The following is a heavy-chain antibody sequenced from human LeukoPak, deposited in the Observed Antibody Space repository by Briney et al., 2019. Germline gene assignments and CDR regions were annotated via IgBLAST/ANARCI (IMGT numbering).Heavy chain of an antibody. CDR2: ISSSSSYI. V-gene: IGHV3-21*04. CDR1: GFTFSSYS. CDR3: AKDSEVDCGGDCQGDY. D-gene: IGHD2-21*02. Sequence: PGGSLRLSCAASGFTFSSYSMNWVRQAPGKGLEWVSSISSSSSYIYYADSVKGRFTISRDNSKNSLYLQMNSLRTEDTALYYCAKDSEVDCGGDCQGDYWGQGTLVTVSS. J-gene: IGHJ4*02.